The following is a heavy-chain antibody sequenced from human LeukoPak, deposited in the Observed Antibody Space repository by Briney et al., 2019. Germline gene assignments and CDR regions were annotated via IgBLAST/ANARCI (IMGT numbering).Heavy chain of an antibody. V-gene: IGHV4-39*01. J-gene: IGHJ3*02. CDR1: GGSISSSSYY. Sequence: PSETLSLTCTVSGGSISSSSYYWGWIRQPPGKGLEWIGSIYYSGSTYYNPSLKSRVTISVDTSKNQFSLKLSSVTAADTAVYYCAMKSPDLWYYYDSSGGLDAFDIWGQGTMVTVSS. CDR2: IYYSGST. D-gene: IGHD3-22*01. CDR3: AMKSPDLWYYYDSSGGLDAFDI.